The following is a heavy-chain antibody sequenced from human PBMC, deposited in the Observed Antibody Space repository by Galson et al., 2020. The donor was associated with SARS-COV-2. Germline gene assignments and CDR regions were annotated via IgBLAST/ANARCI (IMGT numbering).Heavy chain of an antibody. Sequence: ASVKVSCKASGYTFTSYGISWVRQAPGQGLEWMGWISAYNGNTNYAQKLQGRVTMTTDTSTSTAYMELRSLRSDDTAVYYCARYLSDSGYVWFYYYYGMDVWGQGTTVTVSS. CDR1: GYTFTSYG. V-gene: IGHV1-18*04. J-gene: IGHJ6*02. CDR2: ISAYNGNT. CDR3: ARYLSDSGYVWFYYYYGMDV. D-gene: IGHD3-10*01.